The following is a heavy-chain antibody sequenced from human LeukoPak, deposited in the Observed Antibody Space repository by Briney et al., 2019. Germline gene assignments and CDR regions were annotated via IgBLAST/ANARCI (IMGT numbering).Heavy chain of an antibody. D-gene: IGHD2-2*01. J-gene: IGHJ6*02. Sequence: SETLSLTCAVSGGSLSSGGYCWSWPRQPPGTGLEWLGYIYHSGNTYYNPSLKSRVTISVDRSKNQFSLKLSSVTAADTAVYYCARGYCSSTSCYGRYYYYGMDVWGQGTTVTVSS. CDR1: GGSLSSGGYC. V-gene: IGHV4-30-2*01. CDR3: ARGYCSSTSCYGRYYYYGMDV. CDR2: IYHSGNT.